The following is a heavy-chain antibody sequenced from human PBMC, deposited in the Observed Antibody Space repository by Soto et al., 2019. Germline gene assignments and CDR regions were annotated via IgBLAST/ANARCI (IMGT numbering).Heavy chain of an antibody. CDR1: GFTFSSYA. Sequence: GGSLKLSCAASGFTFSSYAMSWFRQAPGKGLEWVSAISGSGGSTYYADSVKGRFTISRNNSKNKLYLQMNSLRDEDTAVYYCAKDLAKSAVAGRWPNWFDYWGQGTLVIVAS. J-gene: IGHJ5*01. D-gene: IGHD6-19*01. CDR2: ISGSGGST. CDR3: AKDLAKSAVAGRWPNWFDY. V-gene: IGHV3-23*01.